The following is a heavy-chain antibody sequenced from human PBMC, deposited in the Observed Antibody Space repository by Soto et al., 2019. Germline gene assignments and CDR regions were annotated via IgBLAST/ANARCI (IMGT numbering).Heavy chain of an antibody. Sequence: DLEESGGGLVHPGGSLRLSCAASGFTFSSYWMNWVRQAPGEGLEWVANIDEDGSEYNDAESVRGRFTISRDNAKNTLYLQMNSLRAADTAVYYCARTGDGHHDFLDYWGQGILVSVSS. D-gene: IGHD1-1*01. CDR2: IDEDGSEY. CDR1: GFTFSSYW. V-gene: IGHV3-7*01. J-gene: IGHJ4*02. CDR3: ARTGDGHHDFLDY.